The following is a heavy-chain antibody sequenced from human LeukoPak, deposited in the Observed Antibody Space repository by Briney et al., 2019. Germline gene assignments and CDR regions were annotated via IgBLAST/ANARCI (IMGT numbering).Heavy chain of an antibody. Sequence: VKVSCXXXGYTXTSYSVHWVRQAPGQRLEWMGWINAGNGNTKYSQKFQGRVTITRDTSANTAYMELSSLTSEDTAVYHCARGAAEGLDYWGQGILVTVSS. D-gene: IGHD6-13*01. J-gene: IGHJ4*02. V-gene: IGHV1-3*01. CDR3: ARGAAEGLDY. CDR2: INAGNGNT. CDR1: GYTXTSYS.